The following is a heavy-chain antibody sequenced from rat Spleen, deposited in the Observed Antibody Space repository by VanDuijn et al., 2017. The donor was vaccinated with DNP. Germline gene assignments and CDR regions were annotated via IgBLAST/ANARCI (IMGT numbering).Heavy chain of an antibody. D-gene: IGHD4-3*01. CDR2: IAPGSGNT. CDR1: GYPFTNSA. Sequence: QVQPQQSGSELAKPGSSVKISCKASGYPFTNSAFHWIKQTTGQALEWTGYIAPGSGNTKYNEKFKGRATLTVDKSSYTAYMQLSSLTPVDTAVYYCARSGDAGFAYWGQGTLVTVSS. CDR3: ARSGDAGFAY. J-gene: IGHJ3*01. V-gene: IGHV1-57*01.